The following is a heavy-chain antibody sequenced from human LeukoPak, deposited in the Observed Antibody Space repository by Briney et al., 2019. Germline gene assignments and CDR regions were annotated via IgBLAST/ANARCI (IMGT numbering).Heavy chain of an antibody. J-gene: IGHJ5*02. Sequence: SETLSLTCTVSGGSISSGDYYWSWIRQPPGKGLEWIGYIYYSGSTYYNPSLKSRVTISVDTSKNQFPLKLSSVTAADTAVYYCARELPDSGSYWFDPWGQGTLVTVSS. D-gene: IGHD1-26*01. CDR2: IYYSGST. CDR3: ARELPDSGSYWFDP. CDR1: GGSISSGDYY. V-gene: IGHV4-30-4*08.